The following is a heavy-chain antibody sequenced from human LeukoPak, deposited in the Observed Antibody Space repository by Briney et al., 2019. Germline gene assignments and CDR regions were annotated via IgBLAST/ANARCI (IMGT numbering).Heavy chain of an antibody. D-gene: IGHD6-19*01. CDR2: ISASGGST. CDR3: ARRYTSGCDY. J-gene: IGHJ4*02. Sequence: PGGSLRLSCAASGFTFSSYAMSWVRQAPGKGLEWVSTISASGGSTYCADSVKGRFTISRDNSKNTLYLQMNSLRAEDTAVYYCARRYTSGCDYWGQGTLVTVSS. CDR1: GFTFSSYA. V-gene: IGHV3-23*01.